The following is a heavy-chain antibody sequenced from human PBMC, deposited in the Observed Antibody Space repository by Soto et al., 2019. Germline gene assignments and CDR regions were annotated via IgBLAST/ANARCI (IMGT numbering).Heavy chain of an antibody. CDR2: ISGSGGST. CDR3: AKVDRYYDSSGYYLHS. J-gene: IGHJ5*02. V-gene: IGHV3-23*01. Sequence: VQLLESGGGLVQPGGSLRLSCAASGFTFSSYAMSWVRQAPGKGLEWVSAISGSGGSTYYADSVKGRFTISRDNSKNTLYLQMNSLRAEDTAVYYCAKVDRYYDSSGYYLHSWGQGTLVTVSS. D-gene: IGHD3-22*01. CDR1: GFTFSSYA.